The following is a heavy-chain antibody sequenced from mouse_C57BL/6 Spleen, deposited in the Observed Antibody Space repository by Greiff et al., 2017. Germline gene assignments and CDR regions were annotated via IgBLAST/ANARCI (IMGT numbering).Heavy chain of an antibody. CDR2: IDPSDSYT. V-gene: IGHV1-50*01. CDR1: GYTFTSYW. D-gene: IGHD2-4*01. Sequence: VQLQQPGAELVKPGASVKLSCKASGYTFTSYWMQWVKQRPGQGLEWIGEIDPSDSYTNYNQKFKGKATLTVDTSSSTAYMQLSSLTSEDSAVYYCARKTYYDYEGFAYWGQGTLVTVSA. J-gene: IGHJ3*01. CDR3: ARKTYYDYEGFAY.